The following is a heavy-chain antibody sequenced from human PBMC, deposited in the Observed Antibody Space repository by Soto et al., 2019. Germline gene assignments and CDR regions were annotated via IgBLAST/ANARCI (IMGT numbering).Heavy chain of an antibody. V-gene: IGHV4-59*01. D-gene: IGHD5-12*01. CDR2: IYYSGST. CDR1: GGSISSYY. Sequence: SETLSLTCTVSGGSISSYYWSWIRQPPGKGLGWIGYIYYSGSTNYNPSLKSRVTISVDTSKNQFSLKLSSVTAADTAVYYCARVSGCDLGFDYWGQGTLVTVSS. J-gene: IGHJ4*02. CDR3: ARVSGCDLGFDY.